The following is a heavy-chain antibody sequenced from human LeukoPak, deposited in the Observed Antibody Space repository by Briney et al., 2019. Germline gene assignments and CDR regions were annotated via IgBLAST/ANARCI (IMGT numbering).Heavy chain of an antibody. CDR1: GFTVSSNY. CDR2: IYSGGST. J-gene: IGHJ4*02. V-gene: IGHV3-53*01. CDR3: AKDRPWTVADY. D-gene: IGHD6-19*01. Sequence: GGSLRLSCAASGFTVSSNYMSWVRQAPGKGLEWVSVIYSGGSTYYADSVKGRFTISRDNSKNTLYLQMNSLRAEDTAVYYCAKDRPWTVADYWGQETLVTVSS.